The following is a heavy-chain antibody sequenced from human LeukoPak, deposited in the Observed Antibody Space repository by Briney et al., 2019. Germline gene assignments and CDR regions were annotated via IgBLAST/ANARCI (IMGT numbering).Heavy chain of an antibody. CDR3: TSDILTGYYNPLKFDY. Sequence: SLRLSCTASGFTFGDYAMSWVRQAPGKGLEWVGFIRSKAYGGTTEYAASVKGRFTISRDDSKSIAYLQMNSLKTEDTAVYYCTSDILTGYYNPLKFDYWGQGTLVTVSS. D-gene: IGHD3-9*01. J-gene: IGHJ4*02. CDR2: IRSKAYGGTT. CDR1: GFTFGDYA. V-gene: IGHV3-49*04.